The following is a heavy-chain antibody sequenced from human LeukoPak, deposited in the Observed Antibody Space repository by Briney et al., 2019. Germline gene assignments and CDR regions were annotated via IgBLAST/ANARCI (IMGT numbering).Heavy chain of an antibody. D-gene: IGHD6-19*01. CDR1: GFTFSSYA. Sequence: GGSLRLSCAASGFTFSSYAMHWVRQAPGKGLEWVAVISYDGSNKYYADSVKGRFTISRDNSKNTLYLQMNSLRAEDTAVYYCARGGYSSGWYEYYFDYWGQGTLVTVSS. J-gene: IGHJ4*02. V-gene: IGHV3-30-3*01. CDR2: ISYDGSNK. CDR3: ARGGYSSGWYEYYFDY.